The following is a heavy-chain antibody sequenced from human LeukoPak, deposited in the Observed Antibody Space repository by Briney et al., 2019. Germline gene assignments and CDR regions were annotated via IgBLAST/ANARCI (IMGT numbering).Heavy chain of an antibody. D-gene: IGHD3-9*01. V-gene: IGHV4-39*06. CDR3: ARDLGYYDILIGYSQWYFDY. CDR1: GGSISSSNYY. J-gene: IGHJ4*02. Sequence: PSETLSLTCTVSGGSISSSNYYCGWIRQPPGKGLEWIANIYYSGSTYYNPSLKSRVFISSDTSKNQFPLKLSSVTAADTAVYYCARDLGYYDILIGYSQWYFDYWGQGTLVTVSS. CDR2: IYYSGST.